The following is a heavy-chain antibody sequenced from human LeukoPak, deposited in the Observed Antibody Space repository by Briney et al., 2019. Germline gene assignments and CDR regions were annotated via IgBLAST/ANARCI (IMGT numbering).Heavy chain of an antibody. D-gene: IGHD2-2*01. J-gene: IGHJ4*02. CDR1: GFTFSSYG. CDR3: ARDLYCSSTSCLARGFDY. V-gene: IGHV3-33*01. Sequence: GGSLRLSCAASGFTFSSYGMHWVRQAPGKGLEWVAVIWYNGSNKYYADSVKGRFTISRDNSKNTLYLQMDSLRAEDTAEYYCARDLYCSSTSCLARGFDYWGQGTLVTVSS. CDR2: IWYNGSNK.